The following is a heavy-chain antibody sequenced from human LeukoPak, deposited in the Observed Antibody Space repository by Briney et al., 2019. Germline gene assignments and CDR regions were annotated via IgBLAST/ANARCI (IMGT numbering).Heavy chain of an antibody. CDR3: ARDGNYDFWSVSPSTGEIDY. J-gene: IGHJ4*02. D-gene: IGHD3-3*01. CDR1: GGTFSSYA. Sequence: SVKVSCKASGGTFSSYAISWVRQAPGQGLEWMGGIIPIFGTANYAQKFQGRVTITADKSTSTAYMELSSLRSEDTAVYYCARDGNYDFWSVSPSTGEIDYWGQGTLVTVSS. V-gene: IGHV1-69*06. CDR2: IIPIFGTA.